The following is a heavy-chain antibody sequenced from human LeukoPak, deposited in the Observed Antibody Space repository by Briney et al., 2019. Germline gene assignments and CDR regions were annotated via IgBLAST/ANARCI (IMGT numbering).Heavy chain of an antibody. CDR2: TYHSGST. Sequence: SETLSLTCTVSGGSISSYYWSWIRQPPGKGLEWIGYTYHSGSTYYNPSLKSRVTISVDRSKNRFSLKLSSVTAADTAVYYCARTWAGAFDIWGQGTMVTVSS. CDR1: GGSISSYY. V-gene: IGHV4-59*12. D-gene: IGHD6-19*01. CDR3: ARTWAGAFDI. J-gene: IGHJ3*02.